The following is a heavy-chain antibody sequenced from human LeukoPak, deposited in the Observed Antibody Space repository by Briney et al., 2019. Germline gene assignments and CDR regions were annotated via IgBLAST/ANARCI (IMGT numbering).Heavy chain of an antibody. CDR3: ARGRLWAGGMDV. Sequence: GGSLRLSCAASGFTFSSYDMHWVRQATGKGLEGVSVIGTACDSYYTGTVNGQFTNSRDNTKNSLYLQMNNLRAGDTAVYYCARGRLWAGGMDVWGKGTTVTVSS. CDR1: GFTFSSYD. V-gene: IGHV3-13*01. CDR2: IGTACDS. J-gene: IGHJ6*04. D-gene: IGHD3-16*01.